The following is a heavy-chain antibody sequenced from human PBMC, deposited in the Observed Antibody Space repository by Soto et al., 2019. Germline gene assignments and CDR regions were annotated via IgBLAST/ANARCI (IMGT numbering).Heavy chain of an antibody. V-gene: IGHV1-69*12. CDR2: IIPMFGTA. J-gene: IGHJ4*02. CDR1: GGTFSTYA. CDR3: ASGIRLWLRRINNGYSG. D-gene: IGHD5-12*01. Sequence: QVQLVQSGAEVKKPESSVKVSCKAPGGTFSTYAISWVRQAPGQGLEWMGGIIPMFGTANYAQRFQDRVTITADESTNTVYMELSSLRSEDTAVYFCASGIRLWLRRINNGYSGWGQGTLDTVSS.